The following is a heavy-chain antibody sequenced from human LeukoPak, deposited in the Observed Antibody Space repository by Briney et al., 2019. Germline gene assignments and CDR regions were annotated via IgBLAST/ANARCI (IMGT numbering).Heavy chain of an antibody. D-gene: IGHD3-10*01. CDR2: MNPNSGNT. J-gene: IGHJ4*02. CDR3: ARRIRGAPTDY. Sequence: ASVKVSCKASGYTFTTYDLNWVRQATGQGLEWMGWMNPNSGNTGYAQKFRGRVTMTRNISITTAYMELSNLTSEDTAVYYCARRIRGAPTDYWGQGTLVTVSS. CDR1: GYTFTTYD. V-gene: IGHV1-8*01.